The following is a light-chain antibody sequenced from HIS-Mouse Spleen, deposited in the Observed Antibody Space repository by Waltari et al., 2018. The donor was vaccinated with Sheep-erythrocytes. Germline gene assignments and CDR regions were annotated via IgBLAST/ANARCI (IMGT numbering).Light chain of an antibody. J-gene: IGLJ1*01. Sequence: QSALTQPRSVSGSPGQSVTISCTGTSSDVGGYNYVSWYQQHPGKAPKLMIYDVSKRPSGVTDRFSGSKSGNTASLTISGLQAEDEAEYYGCSYAGSYNHVFATGTKVTVL. CDR3: CSYAGSYNHV. CDR1: SSDVGGYNY. V-gene: IGLV2-11*01. CDR2: DVS.